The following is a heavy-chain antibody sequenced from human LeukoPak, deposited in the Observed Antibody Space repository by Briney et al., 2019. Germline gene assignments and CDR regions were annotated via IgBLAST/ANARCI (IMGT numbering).Heavy chain of an antibody. V-gene: IGHV3-33*01. J-gene: IGHJ4*02. Sequence: GRSLRLSCAASGFTFSSYGMHWVRQAPGKGLEWVAVIWYDGSNKYYADSVKGRFTISRDNSKNTLYLQMNSLRAEDTAVYYCAGDDLGDRRVYYFDYWGQGTLVTVSS. CDR1: GFTFSSYG. CDR2: IWYDGSNK. D-gene: IGHD4-17*01. CDR3: AGDDLGDRRVYYFDY.